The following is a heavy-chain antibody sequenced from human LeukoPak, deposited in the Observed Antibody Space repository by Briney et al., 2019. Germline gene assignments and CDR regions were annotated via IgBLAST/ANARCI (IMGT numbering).Heavy chain of an antibody. CDR2: IWYDGSNK. V-gene: IGHV3-33*08. D-gene: IGHD6-13*01. J-gene: IGHJ4*02. CDR1: GFTFSSYG. CDR3: ARIEGGIAAAGTMYY. Sequence: GRSLRLSCAASGFTFSSYGMHWVRQAPGKGLEWVAVIWYDGSNKYYADSVKGRFTISRDNSKNTLYLQMNSLRAENTAVYYCARIEGGIAAAGTMYYWGQGTLVTVSS.